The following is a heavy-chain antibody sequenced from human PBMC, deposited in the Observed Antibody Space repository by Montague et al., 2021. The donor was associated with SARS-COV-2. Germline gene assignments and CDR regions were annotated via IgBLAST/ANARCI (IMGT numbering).Heavy chain of an antibody. D-gene: IGHD5-12*01. CDR2: IYDSGST. CDR3: ARRGRKLLPVATTIGGFDI. J-gene: IGHJ3*02. CDR1: GGSISSNNYY. Sequence: SETLSLTCTVSGGSISSNNYYWDWIRQPPGKGLVWIGSIYDSGSTYYNPSLKSRVTISVDTSKNHFSLKLNSVTAADTAVYYCARRGRKLLPVATTIGGFDIWGQGTMVTVSS. V-gene: IGHV4-39*02.